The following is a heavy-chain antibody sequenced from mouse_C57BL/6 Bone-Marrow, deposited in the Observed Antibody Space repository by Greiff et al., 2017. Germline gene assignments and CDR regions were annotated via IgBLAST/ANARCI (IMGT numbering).Heavy chain of an antibody. V-gene: IGHV1-81*01. J-gene: IGHJ3*01. D-gene: IGHD2-3*01. CDR3: ARSYDGYYFAWFAY. CDR1: GYTFTSYG. Sequence: QVQLQQSGAELARPGASVKLSCKASGYTFTSYGISWVKQRTGQGLEWIGEIYPRSGNTYYNEKFKGKATLTADTSSSTAYIELRSLTSEDSAVYFCARSYDGYYFAWFAYWGQGTLVTVSA. CDR2: IYPRSGNT.